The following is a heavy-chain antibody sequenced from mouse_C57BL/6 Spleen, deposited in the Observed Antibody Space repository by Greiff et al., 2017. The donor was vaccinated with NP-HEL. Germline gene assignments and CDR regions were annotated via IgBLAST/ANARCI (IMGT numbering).Heavy chain of an antibody. D-gene: IGHD1-1*01. CDR2: IDHSDSST. J-gene: IGHJ4*01. CDR1: GYTFTSYW. Sequence: QVQLQQPGAELVMPGASVKLSCKASGYTFTSYWMHWVKQRPGQGLEWIGEIDHSDSSTNYNQKFKGKSTLTVDKSSSTAYMQLSILTSEDSAVYYFARGGYYGSSYGAMDYWGQGTSVTVSS. CDR3: ARGGYYGSSYGAMDY. V-gene: IGHV1-69*01.